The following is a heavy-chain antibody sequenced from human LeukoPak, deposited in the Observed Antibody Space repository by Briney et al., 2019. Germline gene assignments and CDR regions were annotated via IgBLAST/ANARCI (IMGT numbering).Heavy chain of an antibody. CDR2: ISSSTSYI. CDR1: GFTFSSYS. Sequence: PGGSLRLSCAASGFTFSSYSMNWIRQAPGKGLEWVSSISSSTSYIYYADSVRGRFTISKDNAKNSLYLQMNSLRAEDTAVYYCARAGGSTVSHSDYWGQGTLVTVSS. J-gene: IGHJ4*02. V-gene: IGHV3-21*01. D-gene: IGHD4-17*01. CDR3: ARAGGSTVSHSDY.